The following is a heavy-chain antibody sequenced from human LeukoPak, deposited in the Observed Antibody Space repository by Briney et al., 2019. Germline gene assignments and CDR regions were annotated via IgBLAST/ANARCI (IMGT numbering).Heavy chain of an antibody. D-gene: IGHD6-19*01. CDR1: GGSISSYY. Sequence: PSETLSLTCTVSGGSISSYYWSWIRQPPGKGLEWIGSIYYSGNTYYNPSLKSRVTISVDTSKNQFSLELRSVIAAVYYCARHDAAAVVEYWGQGTLVTVSS. J-gene: IGHJ4*02. CDR2: IYYSGNT. CDR3: ARHDAAAVVEY. V-gene: IGHV4-59*05.